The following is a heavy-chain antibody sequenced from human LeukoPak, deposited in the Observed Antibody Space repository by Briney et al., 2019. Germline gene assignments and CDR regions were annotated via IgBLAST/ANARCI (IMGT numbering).Heavy chain of an antibody. CDR1: GFTFSNYW. V-gene: IGHV3-7*05. J-gene: IGHJ4*02. Sequence: GGSLRLSCAASGFTFSNYWMSWVRQAPGKGLEWVATIKEDGSDKYYVDSVKGRFTVSRDNAKNSLYLQMNSLRADDTAVYYCARDRDWVTDYWGQGTLVTVSS. CDR2: IKEDGSDK. D-gene: IGHD3-9*01. CDR3: ARDRDWVTDY.